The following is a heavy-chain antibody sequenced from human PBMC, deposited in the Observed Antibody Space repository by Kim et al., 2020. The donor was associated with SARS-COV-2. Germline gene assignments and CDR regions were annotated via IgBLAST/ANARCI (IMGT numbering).Heavy chain of an antibody. D-gene: IGHD6-19*01. CDR1: GGTFSSYA. V-gene: IGHV1-69*10. Sequence: SVKVSCKASGGTFSSYAISWVRQAPGQGLEWMGWIIPILGIANYAQKFQGRVTITADKSTSTAYMELSSLRSEDTAVYYCARGIAVAGIDYYYYGMDVW. CDR2: IIPILGIA. J-gene: IGHJ6*01. CDR3: ARGIAVAGIDYYYYGMDV.